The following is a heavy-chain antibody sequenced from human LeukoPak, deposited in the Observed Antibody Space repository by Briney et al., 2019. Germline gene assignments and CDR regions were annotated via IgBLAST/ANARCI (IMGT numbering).Heavy chain of an antibody. CDR1: GFTFSSYS. Sequence: GGSLRLSCAASGFTFSSYSMNWVRQAPGKGLEWVSSISSSSSYIYYADSVKGRFTISRDNAKNSLYLQMNSLRAEDTAVYYCAKFDGVQLWSPSYYYYMDVWGKGTTVTVSS. J-gene: IGHJ6*03. V-gene: IGHV3-21*01. CDR3: AKFDGVQLWSPSYYYYMDV. D-gene: IGHD5-18*01. CDR2: ISSSSSYI.